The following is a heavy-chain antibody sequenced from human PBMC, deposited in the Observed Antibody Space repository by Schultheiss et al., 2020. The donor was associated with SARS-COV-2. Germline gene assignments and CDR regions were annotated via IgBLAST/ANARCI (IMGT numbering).Heavy chain of an antibody. Sequence: SGPTLVKPTQTLTLTCTFSGFSLSTSGMCVSWIRQPPGKALEWLALIDWDDDKRYSPSLKSRLTITKDTSKNQVVLTMTNMDPVDTATYYCARMVGIVAYFDYWGQGTLVTVSS. CDR1: GFSLSTSGMC. V-gene: IGHV2-70*01. J-gene: IGHJ4*02. CDR2: IDWDDDK. D-gene: IGHD2-21*01. CDR3: ARMVGIVAYFDY.